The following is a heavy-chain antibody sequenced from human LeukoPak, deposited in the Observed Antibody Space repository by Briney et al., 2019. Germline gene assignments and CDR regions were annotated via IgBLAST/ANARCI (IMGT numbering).Heavy chain of an antibody. Sequence: PGGSLRLSCAASGFTFSSYAMHWVRQAPGKGLEWVAVISYDGSNKYYADSVKGRFTISRDNSKNTLYLQMNSLRAEDTAVYYCAKDTSMPLNYWGQGTLVTVSS. D-gene: IGHD2/OR15-2a*01. CDR3: AKDTSMPLNY. CDR1: GFTFSSYA. J-gene: IGHJ4*02. CDR2: ISYDGSNK. V-gene: IGHV3-30-3*01.